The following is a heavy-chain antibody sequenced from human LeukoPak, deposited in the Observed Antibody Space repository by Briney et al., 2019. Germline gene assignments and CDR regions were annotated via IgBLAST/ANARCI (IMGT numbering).Heavy chain of an antibody. CDR2: IIPILGIA. J-gene: IGHJ4*02. Sequence: SVKVSFKAAGGTFSSYAISWVRQAPGQGLEWMGRIIPILGIANYAQKFQGRVTITADKSTSTAYMELSSLRSEDTAVYYCARPREAPHDGFFDYWGQGTLVTVSS. CDR3: ARPREAPHDGFFDY. D-gene: IGHD5-24*01. V-gene: IGHV1-69*04. CDR1: GGTFSSYA.